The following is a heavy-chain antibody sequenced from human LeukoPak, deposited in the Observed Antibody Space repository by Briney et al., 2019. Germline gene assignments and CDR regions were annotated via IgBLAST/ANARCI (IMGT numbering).Heavy chain of an antibody. V-gene: IGHV1-46*01. J-gene: IGHJ4*02. D-gene: IGHD1-26*01. Sequence: ASVKVSCKASGYTFTSYYMHWVRQAPGQGLEWMGIINPSGGNTSYAQKFQGRVTMTRDTSTSTVYMELSSLRSEDTAVYYCARDQKGGSYYNYFDYWGQGTLVTVSS. CDR3: ARDQKGGSYYNYFDY. CDR2: INPSGGNT. CDR1: GYTFTSYY.